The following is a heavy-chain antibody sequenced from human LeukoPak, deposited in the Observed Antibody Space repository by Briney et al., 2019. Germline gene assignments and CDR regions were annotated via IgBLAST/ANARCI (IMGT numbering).Heavy chain of an antibody. V-gene: IGHV3-43*02. Sequence: GGSLRLSCVASGLPIADFAMHWVRQAPGKGLEWVSLISGDGVCTFYADSVKGRFSISRGNSKNSLSLEMNSLRTEDTAMYYCARESGKFDYWGQGTLVAVSS. CDR3: ARESGKFDY. CDR2: ISGDGVCT. CDR1: GLPIADFA. J-gene: IGHJ4*02.